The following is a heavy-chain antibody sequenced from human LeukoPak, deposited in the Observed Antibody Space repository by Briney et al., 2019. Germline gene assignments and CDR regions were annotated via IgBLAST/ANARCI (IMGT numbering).Heavy chain of an antibody. V-gene: IGHV3-15*01. CDR2: IKSKTDGGTT. J-gene: IGHJ3*01. Sequence: GGSLRLSCAASGFTFNHYYMTWIRQAPGKGLEWVGRIKSKTDGGTTDYAAPVKGRFTISRDDSKNTLYLQMNSLKTEDTGVYYCTTGLVGTLRLWGQGTMVTVSS. CDR3: TTGLVGTLRL. D-gene: IGHD2-21*01. CDR1: GFTFNHYY.